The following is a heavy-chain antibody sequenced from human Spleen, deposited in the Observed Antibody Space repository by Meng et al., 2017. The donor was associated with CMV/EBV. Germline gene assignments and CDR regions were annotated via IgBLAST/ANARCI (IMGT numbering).Heavy chain of an antibody. CDR2: ISSSGDSV. J-gene: IGHJ6*02. CDR1: GFTFSDYE. D-gene: IGHD3-10*01. CDR3: ARPYGFGELFYYYYYYGMDV. Sequence: GESLKISCADSGFTFSDYEMNWVRQAPGKGLEWVSYISSSGDSVYYTDSVKGRFTISRDNAKNSLYLQMNSLRAEDTAVYYCARPYGFGELFYYYYYYGMDVWGQGTTVTVSS. V-gene: IGHV3-48*03.